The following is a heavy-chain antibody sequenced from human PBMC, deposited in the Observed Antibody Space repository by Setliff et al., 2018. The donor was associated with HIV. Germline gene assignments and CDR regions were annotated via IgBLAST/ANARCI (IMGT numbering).Heavy chain of an antibody. D-gene: IGHD2-15*01. CDR2: INPKTGDT. J-gene: IGHJ6*03. Sequence: ASVKVSCKASGYFFTGYYMHWVRQAPGQGPQWMGWINPKTGDTNYAQKFQGRVTMTRDTSISTLYMELSRLRSEDTAIYYCARGAADNYYYYMDIWGKGTTVTVSS. CDR1: GYFFTGYY. V-gene: IGHV1-2*02. CDR3: ARGAADNYYYYMDI.